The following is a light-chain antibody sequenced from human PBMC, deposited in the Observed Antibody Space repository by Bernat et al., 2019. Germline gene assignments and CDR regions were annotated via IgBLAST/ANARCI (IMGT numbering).Light chain of an antibody. J-gene: IGKJ4*01. CDR3: QQYDRYPLT. V-gene: IGKV1-16*01. Sequence: DIQMTQSPSSLSASVGDRVTITCRASQDISKYFAWFQQKPGKVPKSLIYRASTLQSGVPSRFSGTGSGTDFTLTISSLQPEDFGTYYCQQYDRYPLTFGGGTKVEVK. CDR2: RAS. CDR1: QDISKY.